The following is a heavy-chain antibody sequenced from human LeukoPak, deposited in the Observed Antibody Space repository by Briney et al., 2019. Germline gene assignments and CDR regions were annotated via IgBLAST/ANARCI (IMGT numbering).Heavy chain of an antibody. CDR3: ARVLVVVVVATNWYFDL. Sequence: GGSLRLSCAASGFTFSSYTMSWVRQAPGKGLEWVSYISTTSNTIYYADSVKGRFTISRDNAKNSLYLQMNSLRAEDTAVYYCARVLVVVVVATNWYFDLWGRGTLVTVSS. CDR1: GFTFSSYT. D-gene: IGHD2-15*01. V-gene: IGHV3-48*04. J-gene: IGHJ2*01. CDR2: ISTTSNTI.